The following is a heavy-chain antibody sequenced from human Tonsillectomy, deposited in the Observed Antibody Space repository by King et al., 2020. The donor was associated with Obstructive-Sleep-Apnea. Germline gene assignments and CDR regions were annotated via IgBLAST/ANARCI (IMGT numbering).Heavy chain of an antibody. J-gene: IGHJ5*02. V-gene: IGHV3-66*01. Sequence: VQLVESGGGLVQLGGSLRLSCAASGFTVSSNYMAWVRQAPGKGLEWVSVLYSAGMTLYADSVKGSFAVSRDNSKNPLYLEMNTLRADDTAVYDCARGPGFCNSITCXNWFDPWGQGTLVTVSS. CDR1: GFTVSSNY. D-gene: IGHD2-2*01. CDR2: LYSAGMT. CDR3: ARGPGFCNSITCXNWFDP.